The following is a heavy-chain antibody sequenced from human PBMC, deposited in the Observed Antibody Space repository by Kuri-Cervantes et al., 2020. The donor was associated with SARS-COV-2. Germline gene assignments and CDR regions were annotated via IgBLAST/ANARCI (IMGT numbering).Heavy chain of an antibody. J-gene: IGHJ6*02. V-gene: IGHV1-46*01. D-gene: IGHD3-10*01. CDR2: INPSGGST. Sequence: ASVKVSRKASGYTFTTYYMHWVRQAPGQGLEWMGIINPSGGSTSFAQKFQGRVTMTRDTSTSTVYMELSSLRSEDTAVYYCARHITRVRGVIDYYYYGMDVWGQGTTVTVSS. CDR1: GYTFTTYY. CDR3: ARHITRVRGVIDYYYYGMDV.